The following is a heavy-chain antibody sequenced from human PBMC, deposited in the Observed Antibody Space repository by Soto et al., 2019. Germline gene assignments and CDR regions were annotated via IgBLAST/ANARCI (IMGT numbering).Heavy chain of an antibody. Sequence: SETLSLTCAVSGGSISSGGYSWTWIRQPPGTGLEWIGEINHSGSTNYNPSLKSRVTISVDTSKNQFSLKLTSVTAADTAVYYCARDKITGLFDYWGREPWSP. J-gene: IGHJ4*02. D-gene: IGHD2-8*02. CDR2: INHSGST. CDR1: GGSISSGGYS. V-gene: IGHV4-34*01. CDR3: ARDKITGLFDY.